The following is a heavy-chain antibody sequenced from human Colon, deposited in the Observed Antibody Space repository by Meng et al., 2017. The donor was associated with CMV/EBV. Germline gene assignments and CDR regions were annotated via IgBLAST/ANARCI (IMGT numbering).Heavy chain of an antibody. CDR2: IYAGGTT. D-gene: IGHD5-18*01. CDR1: GFTVGTNS. CDR3: ARREIFGYSEGLHGFNI. Sequence: GESLKISCAASGFTVGTNSMSWVRQAPGKGLEWVSIIYAGGTTYYADSVKGRFTISRDNSKNTLYLQMDSLRTEDTAVYYCARREIFGYSEGLHGFNIWGQGTRVTVSS. J-gene: IGHJ3*02. V-gene: IGHV3-53*05.